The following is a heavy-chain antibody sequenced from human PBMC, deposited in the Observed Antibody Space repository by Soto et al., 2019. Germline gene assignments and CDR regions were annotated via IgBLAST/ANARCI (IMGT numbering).Heavy chain of an antibody. CDR2: IIPIFGTA. D-gene: IGHD2-2*01. V-gene: IGHV1-69*01. CDR1: GGTFSSYA. Sequence: QVQLVQSGAEVKKPGSSVKVSCKASGGTFSSYAISWVRQAPGQGLEWMGGIIPIFGTANYAQKFQGRVTITADESTSTAYMELSSLRSEGTAVYYCAQLIVVVPAAYTDYYYGMDVWGQGTTVTVSS. J-gene: IGHJ6*02. CDR3: AQLIVVVPAAYTDYYYGMDV.